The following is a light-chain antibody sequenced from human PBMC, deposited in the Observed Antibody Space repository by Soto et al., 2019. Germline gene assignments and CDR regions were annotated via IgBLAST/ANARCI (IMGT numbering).Light chain of an antibody. Sequence: QSALTQPASVSGSPGQSITISCTGTSSDVGGYNYVSCYQQHPGKAPQLMIYDVSKRPSGVSNRFSGSTSGNTASLTISGLQAEDEADYYCSSYTSSSTLVFGGGTKLTVL. CDR1: SSDVGGYNY. CDR3: SSYTSSSTLV. J-gene: IGLJ2*01. V-gene: IGLV2-14*01. CDR2: DVS.